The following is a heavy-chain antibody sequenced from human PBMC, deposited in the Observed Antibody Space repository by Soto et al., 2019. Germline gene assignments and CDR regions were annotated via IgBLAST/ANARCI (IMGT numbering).Heavy chain of an antibody. CDR2: IYYSGST. CDR3: ARDQEGYCISTSCYGGWFDP. CDR1: GGSISSGGYY. J-gene: IGHJ5*02. Sequence: QVQLQESGPGLVKPSQTLSLTCTVSGGSISSGGYYWSWIRQHPGKGLEWIGYIYYSGSTYYNPSLKSRVTISVATSKNQCSLKLSSVTAADTAVYYCARDQEGYCISTSCYGGWFDPWGQGTLVTVSS. V-gene: IGHV4-31*03. D-gene: IGHD2-2*01.